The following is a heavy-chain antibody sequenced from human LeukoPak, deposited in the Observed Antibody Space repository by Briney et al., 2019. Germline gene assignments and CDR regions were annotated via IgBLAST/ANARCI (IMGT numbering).Heavy chain of an antibody. J-gene: IGHJ4*02. CDR1: GFTFSNYG. D-gene: IGHD4-23*01. CDR3: AKAYGGNSYVYFAY. V-gene: IGHV3-30*18. Sequence: GRSLRLSCAASGFTFSNYGMHWVRQAPGKGLEWVTFISYDGNNKYYADSVRGRFTVSRDNSKNTLYLQINSLRAEDTAVYYCAKAYGGNSYVYFAYWGQGTLVTVSS. CDR2: ISYDGNNK.